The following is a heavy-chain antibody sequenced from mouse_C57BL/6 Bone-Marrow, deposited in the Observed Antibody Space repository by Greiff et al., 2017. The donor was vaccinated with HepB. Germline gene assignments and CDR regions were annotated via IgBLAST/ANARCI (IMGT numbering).Heavy chain of an antibody. D-gene: IGHD1-1*01. V-gene: IGHV5-4*01. CDR2: ISDGGSYT. Sequence: DVQLVESGGGLVKPGGSLKLSCAASGFTFSSYAMSWVRQTPEKRLEWVATISDGGSYTYYPDNVKGRFTISRDNAKNNLYLQMSHLKSEDTAMYYCTRDPPYYYGSSYFDYWGQGTTLTVSS. J-gene: IGHJ2*01. CDR3: TRDPPYYYGSSYFDY. CDR1: GFTFSSYA.